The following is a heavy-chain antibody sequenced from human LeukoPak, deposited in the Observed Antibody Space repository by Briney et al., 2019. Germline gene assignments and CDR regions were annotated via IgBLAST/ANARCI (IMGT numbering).Heavy chain of an antibody. Sequence: GGSLRLSCAASGFTVSSNYVSWVRQAPGKGLEWVSLMDTFGGIYYRDSVKGRFTISRDISKNTLYLQMNTLSAEDTAIYYCAGGSYYGSGGRPGYFDHWGQGILVTVSS. CDR1: GFTVSSNY. J-gene: IGHJ4*02. D-gene: IGHD3-10*01. V-gene: IGHV3-53*01. CDR3: AGGSYYGSGGRPGYFDH. CDR2: MDTFGGI.